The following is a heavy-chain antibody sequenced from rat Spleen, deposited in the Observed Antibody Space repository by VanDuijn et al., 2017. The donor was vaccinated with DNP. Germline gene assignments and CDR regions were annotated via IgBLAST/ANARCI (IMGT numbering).Heavy chain of an antibody. Sequence: EVQLVETGGGLVQPGRSLKLSCVASGFTFSNYGMAWVRQAPKKGLEWVATISPSGGSTYYRDSVKGRFTISRDNAKSTLYLQMDSLRSEDTATYYCATEGVGYYGYNIFDYWGQGVMVTVSS. V-gene: IGHV5-19*01. CDR1: GFTFSNYG. J-gene: IGHJ2*01. CDR2: ISPSGGST. D-gene: IGHD1-9*01. CDR3: ATEGVGYYGYNIFDY.